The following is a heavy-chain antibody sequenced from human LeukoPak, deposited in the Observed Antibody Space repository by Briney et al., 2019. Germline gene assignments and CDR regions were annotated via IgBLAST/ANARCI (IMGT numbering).Heavy chain of an antibody. D-gene: IGHD3-22*01. J-gene: IGHJ4*02. CDR2: IRYDGSNK. Sequence: PGGSLRLSCAASGFTFSSYGMHWVRQAPGKGLEWVAFIRYDGSNKYYADSVKGRFTISRDNSKNTLYLQMNSLRAEDTAVYYRAKGDDSTPWYRGQGTLVTVSS. CDR1: GFTFSSYG. V-gene: IGHV3-30*02. CDR3: AKGDDSTPWY.